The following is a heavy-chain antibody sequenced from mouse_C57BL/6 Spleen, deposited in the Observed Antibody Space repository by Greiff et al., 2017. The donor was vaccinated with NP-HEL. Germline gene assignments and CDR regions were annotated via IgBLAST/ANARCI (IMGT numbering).Heavy chain of an antibody. V-gene: IGHV1-15*01. J-gene: IGHJ2*01. Sequence: QVQLQQSGAELVRPGASVTLSCKASGYTFTDYEMHWVKQTPVHGLEWIGAIDPETGGTAYNQKFKGKAILTADKSSSTAYMELRSLTSEDSAVYYCTRWVEHEGGFDYWGQGTTLTVSS. CDR2: IDPETGGT. CDR1: GYTFTDYE. CDR3: TRWVEHEGGFDY.